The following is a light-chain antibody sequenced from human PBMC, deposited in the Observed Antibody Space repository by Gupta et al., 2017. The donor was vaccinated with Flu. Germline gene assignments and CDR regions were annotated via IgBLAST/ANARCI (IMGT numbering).Light chain of an antibody. V-gene: IGKV1-12*02. J-gene: IGKJ3*01. CDR1: QDIYSW. CDR3: QHANSFPFT. CDR2: AAS. Sequence: DIQMTQLPSFVSASVGDRVTITCRTSQDIYSWLAWYQQKPGKAPKLLIYAASRVQSGVPSRFSGSGSGTDFTLTISSLQPDDFATYYCQHANSFPFTFGQGTQVDIK.